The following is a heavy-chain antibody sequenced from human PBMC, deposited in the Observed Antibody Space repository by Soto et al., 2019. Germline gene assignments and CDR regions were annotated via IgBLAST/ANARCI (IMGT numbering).Heavy chain of an antibody. J-gene: IGHJ3*02. CDR3: ASTTYYDILTGYLDAFDI. V-gene: IGHV4-34*01. CDR2: INHSGST. Sequence: QVQLQQWGAGLLKPSETLALTCAVYGGSFSGYYWSWIRQPPGEGLEWIGEINHSGSTNYNPSLKSRVTISVDTSKNQFSLKLSSVTAADTAVYYCASTTYYDILTGYLDAFDIWGHGTMVTVSS. D-gene: IGHD3-9*01. CDR1: GGSFSGYY.